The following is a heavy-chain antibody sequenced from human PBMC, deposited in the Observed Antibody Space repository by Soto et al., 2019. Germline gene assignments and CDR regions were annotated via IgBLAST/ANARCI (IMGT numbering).Heavy chain of an antibody. D-gene: IGHD3-10*01. CDR1: GFTFSSYP. Sequence: QVQLVESGGDVVQPGRSLRLSCAASGFTFSSYPIHWVRQAPGKGLEWVGSISYDGTSEDFADSLRGRFTLSRDNSKNMLWLQMNSLRSEDTAVYYCLRDYSGWFDFWGQGTLVTVSS. CDR2: ISYDGTSE. CDR3: LRDYSGWFDF. V-gene: IGHV3-30-3*01. J-gene: IGHJ5*01.